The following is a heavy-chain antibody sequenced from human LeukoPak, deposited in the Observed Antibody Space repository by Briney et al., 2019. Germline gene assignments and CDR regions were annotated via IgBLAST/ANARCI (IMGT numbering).Heavy chain of an antibody. Sequence: GGSLRLSCAASGFTFSSYGMSWVRQTPGKGLEWVSTIGGTGVRTYYADSVKGRFTISRDNSKNTLYLQINTLRAEDTAVYFCAKDRLGGPYFFHYWGQGTLVTVSS. J-gene: IGHJ4*02. D-gene: IGHD3-16*01. CDR2: IGGTGVRT. CDR1: GFTFSSYG. V-gene: IGHV3-23*01. CDR3: AKDRLGGPYFFHY.